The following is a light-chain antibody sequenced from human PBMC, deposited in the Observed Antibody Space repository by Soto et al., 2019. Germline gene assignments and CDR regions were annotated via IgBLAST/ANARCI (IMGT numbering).Light chain of an antibody. CDR3: CSFAGSSTFWV. Sequence: QSALTQPASVSGSPGQPITISCSGTTSDVGGYDVVSWYQQHPGKAPKLMIFEVNQRPSGVSDRFSGSKSGNTASLTISGLQAGDEADYYCCSFAGSSTFWVFGGGTKVTVL. CDR2: EVN. CDR1: TSDVGGYDV. V-gene: IGLV2-23*02. J-gene: IGLJ3*02.